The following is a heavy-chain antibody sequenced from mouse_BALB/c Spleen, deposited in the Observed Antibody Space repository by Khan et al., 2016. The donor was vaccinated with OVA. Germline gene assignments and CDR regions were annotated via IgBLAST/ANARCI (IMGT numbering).Heavy chain of an antibody. CDR2: TNPTNGRT. V-gene: IGHV1S81*02. D-gene: IGHD1-1*01. CDR3: ARIKMIVATYFDY. CDR1: GYTFTSYW. Sequence: QVQLQQPGAELVKAGASVKMSCKASGYTFTSYWMHWVKQRLGQGLEWFAETNPTNGRTYYNEKFKSKATLTVDKSSSTAYMLLSGPTFVDSAVYCCARIKMIVATYFDYWGQGTTLTVSS. J-gene: IGHJ2*01.